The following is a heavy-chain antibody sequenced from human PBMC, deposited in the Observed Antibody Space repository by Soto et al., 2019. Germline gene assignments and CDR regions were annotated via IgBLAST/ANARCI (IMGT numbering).Heavy chain of an antibody. CDR1: GGSIISYY. D-gene: IGHD3-22*01. V-gene: IGHV4-59*01. J-gene: IGHJ4*02. Sequence: PSETLSLTCTVSGGSIISYYWSWIRQPPGKGLEWIGYIYDSGSTSYNPSLKSRVTISVDTSKNQFSLKLSSVTAADTAVYYCARGGVHYESIGYCGAPYFDYWGQGTPVTVSP. CDR3: ARGGVHYESIGYCGAPYFDY. CDR2: IYDSGST.